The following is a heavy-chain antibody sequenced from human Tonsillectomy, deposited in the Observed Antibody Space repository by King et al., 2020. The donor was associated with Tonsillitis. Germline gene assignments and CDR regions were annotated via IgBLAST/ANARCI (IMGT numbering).Heavy chain of an antibody. D-gene: IGHD4-17*01. J-gene: IGHJ6*02. CDR1: GFTFSSYA. V-gene: IGHV3-30-3*01. CDR3: ARGDYEADYYYGMDV. CDR2: ISYDGSNK. Sequence: VQLVESGGGVVQPGRSLRLSCAASGFTFSSYAMHWVRQAPGKGLEWVAVISYDGSNKYYADSVKGRSTISRDNSKNTLYLQMNSLRAEDTAVYYCARGDYEADYYYGMDVWGQGTTVTVSS.